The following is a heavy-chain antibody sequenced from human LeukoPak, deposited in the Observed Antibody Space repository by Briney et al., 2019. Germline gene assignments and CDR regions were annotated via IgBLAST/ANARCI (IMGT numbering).Heavy chain of an antibody. CDR1: GFTFSSYW. CDR3: ARDSVYCSGGSCAPYYYYGMDV. Sequence: GGSLRLSCAASGFTFSSYWMSWVRQAPGKGLEWVAIIKQDGREKYYVDAVEGRFTISRDNAKNSLYLQMNSLRAEDTAVYYCARDSVYCSGGSCAPYYYYGMDVWGQGTTVTVSS. V-gene: IGHV3-7*01. CDR2: IKQDGREK. J-gene: IGHJ6*02. D-gene: IGHD2-15*01.